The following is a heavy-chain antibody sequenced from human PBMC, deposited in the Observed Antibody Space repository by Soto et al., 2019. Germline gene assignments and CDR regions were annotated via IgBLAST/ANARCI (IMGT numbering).Heavy chain of an antibody. J-gene: IGHJ6*02. Sequence: VKVSCKASGYTFTSYGVSWVRQSPGQGLEWMGWISAYNGNTNYAQKLQGRVTMTTDTSTSTAYMELRSLRSDDTAVYYCARVYLGELSPIIWYYYYYGMDVWGQGTTVTVSS. V-gene: IGHV1-18*01. CDR1: GYTFTSYG. CDR3: ARVYLGELSPIIWYYYYYGMDV. D-gene: IGHD3-16*02. CDR2: ISAYNGNT.